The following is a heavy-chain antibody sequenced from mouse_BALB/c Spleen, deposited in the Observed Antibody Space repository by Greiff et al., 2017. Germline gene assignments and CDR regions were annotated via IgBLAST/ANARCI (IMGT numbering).Heavy chain of an antibody. D-gene: IGHD2-4*01. Sequence: EVKLVESGPGLVKPSQSLSLTCTVTGYSITSDYAWNWIRQFPGNKLEWMGYISYSGSTSYNPSLKSRISITRDTSKNQFFLQLNSVTTEDTATYYCARMISYYAMDYWGQGTSVTVSS. CDR3: ARMISYYAMDY. CDR1: GYSITSDYA. J-gene: IGHJ4*01. CDR2: ISYSGST. V-gene: IGHV3-2*02.